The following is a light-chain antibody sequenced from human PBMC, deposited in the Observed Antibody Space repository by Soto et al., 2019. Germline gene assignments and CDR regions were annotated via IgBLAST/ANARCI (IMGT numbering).Light chain of an antibody. CDR1: SSDVGGYNY. V-gene: IGLV2-14*01. CDR3: TSYTSISLYV. CDR2: EVS. Sequence: QSVLTQPASVSGSPGQSITISCTGTSSDVGGYNYVSWYQQHPGKAPKLMIYEVSKRPSGVSNRFSGSKSGNTASLTISGLQAVDEADYYCTSYTSISLYVFGTGTKLTVL. J-gene: IGLJ1*01.